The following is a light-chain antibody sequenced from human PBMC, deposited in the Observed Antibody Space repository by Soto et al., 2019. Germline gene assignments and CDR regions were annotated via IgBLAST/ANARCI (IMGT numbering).Light chain of an antibody. CDR1: SSDVGVYNY. V-gene: IGLV2-14*01. J-gene: IGLJ1*01. CDR2: EVS. CDR3: SSYTSSSLYV. Sequence: QSVLTQPASVSGSPGQSITISCTGTSSDVGVYNYVSWYQQHPGKAPKLMIYEVSHRPSGVSNRFSGSKSGNRASLTISGLQAEDEADYYCSSYTSSSLYVFGTGTKVTVL.